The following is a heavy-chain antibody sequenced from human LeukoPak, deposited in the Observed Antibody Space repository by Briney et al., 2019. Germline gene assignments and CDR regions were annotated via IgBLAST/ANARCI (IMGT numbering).Heavy chain of an antibody. CDR2: ISSSSSYI. CDR1: GFTFSSYE. V-gene: IGHV3-21*05. Sequence: GGSLRLSCAASGFTFSSYEMNWVRQAPGKGLEWVSYISSSSSYIYYADSVKGRFTISRDNAKNSLYLQMNSLRAEDTAVYYCARSGGRDGYNYVYFDYWGQGTLVTVSS. CDR3: ARSGGRDGYNYVYFDY. D-gene: IGHD5-24*01. J-gene: IGHJ4*02.